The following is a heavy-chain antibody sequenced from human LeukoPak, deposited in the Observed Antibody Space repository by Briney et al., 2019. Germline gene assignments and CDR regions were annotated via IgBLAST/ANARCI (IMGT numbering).Heavy chain of an antibody. CDR1: GYTFTTYG. D-gene: IGHD3-10*01. Sequence: ASVKVSCKASGYTFTTYGFSWVRQAPGQGLEWMGWISAYSGNTNSPQRFQGRVTMTTDTSTSTAYMELRSLGSDDTAIYYCARVPGARGYFDYWGQGTLVTVSS. V-gene: IGHV1-18*01. CDR2: ISAYSGNT. J-gene: IGHJ4*02. CDR3: ARVPGARGYFDY.